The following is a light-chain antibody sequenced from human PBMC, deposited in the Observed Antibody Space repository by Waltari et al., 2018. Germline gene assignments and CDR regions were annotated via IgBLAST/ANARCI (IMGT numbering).Light chain of an antibody. CDR1: ESLLYSSSNENY. CDR3: QQYYTTPLT. V-gene: IGKV4-1*01. J-gene: IGKJ4*01. Sequence: DIVMTPSPDSLAVSLGDRAHIHCKCSESLLYSSSNENYLAWYQHKPGQPPKLLIYWASTRKTGVPDRFSGSGSGTDFILTISSLQAEDVAVYYCQQYYTTPLTFGGGTKVVI. CDR2: WAS.